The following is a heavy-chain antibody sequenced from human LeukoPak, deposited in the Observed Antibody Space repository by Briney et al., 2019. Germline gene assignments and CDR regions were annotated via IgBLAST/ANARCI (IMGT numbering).Heavy chain of an antibody. Sequence: ASVKVSCKASGYTFTGYYMHWVRQAPGQGLEWMGWINPNSGGTNYAQKFQGRVTMTRDTSISTAYMELSRLRSDDTAVYYCARDYYDFWSGYSGWFDPWGQGTLVTVSP. CDR2: INPNSGGT. J-gene: IGHJ5*02. D-gene: IGHD3-3*01. CDR3: ARDYYDFWSGYSGWFDP. V-gene: IGHV1-2*02. CDR1: GYTFTGYY.